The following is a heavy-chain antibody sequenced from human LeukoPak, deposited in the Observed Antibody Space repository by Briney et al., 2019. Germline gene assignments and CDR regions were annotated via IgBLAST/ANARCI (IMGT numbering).Heavy chain of an antibody. CDR3: APFPYCSGGSCYQYYFDY. D-gene: IGHD2-15*01. CDR2: IHNDGSGT. J-gene: IGHJ4*02. CDR1: GFPFVKSW. V-gene: IGHV3-74*03. Sequence: GGSLRLSCAASGFPFVKSWMHWVRQAPGKGLVWVSRIHNDGSGTTYADSVKGRFTTSRDNSKNTLYLQMNSLRAEDTAVYYCAPFPYCSGGSCYQYYFDYWGQGTLVTVSS.